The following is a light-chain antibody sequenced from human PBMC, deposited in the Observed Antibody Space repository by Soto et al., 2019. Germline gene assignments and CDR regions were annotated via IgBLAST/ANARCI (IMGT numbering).Light chain of an antibody. J-gene: IGKJ1*01. CDR3: QQYGSSPPFR. V-gene: IGKV3-20*01. CDR2: GAS. CDR1: QSVSSSY. Sequence: EIGWTKSTETLSLSPGEGATLSCRASQSVSSSYLAWYQQKPGQAPRLLIYGASSRATGIPDRFGGSGSGTDFTLTISRLEPEDFAVYYCQQYGSSPPFRFGQGTIVDIK.